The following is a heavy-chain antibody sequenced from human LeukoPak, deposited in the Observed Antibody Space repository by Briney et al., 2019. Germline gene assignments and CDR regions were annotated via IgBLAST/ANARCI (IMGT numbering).Heavy chain of an antibody. CDR2: IIPILGIA. CDR1: GGTFSSYA. Sequence: GASETVSCKASGGTFSSYAISWVRQAPGQGLEWMGRIIPILGIANYAQKFQGRVTITADKSTSTAYMELSSLRSEDTAVYYCARDLRVAAALGYWGQGTLVTVSS. V-gene: IGHV1-69*04. CDR3: ARDLRVAAALGY. D-gene: IGHD2-2*01. J-gene: IGHJ4*02.